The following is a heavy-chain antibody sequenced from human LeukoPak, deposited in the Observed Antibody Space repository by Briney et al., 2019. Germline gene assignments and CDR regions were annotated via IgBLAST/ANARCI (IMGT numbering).Heavy chain of an antibody. CDR1: GYTFTNYG. CDR2: ISAYNGNT. D-gene: IGHD3-16*01. Sequence: GASVKVSCKAAGYTFTNYGVTWVRQALGQGLEWMGWISAYNGNTNYAQKFQGRVTMTTDTSTSTVYMELRSLTSDDTAVYYCARGGSSTYIDFWGQGTLVTVSS. CDR3: ARGGSSTYIDF. J-gene: IGHJ4*02. V-gene: IGHV1-18*01.